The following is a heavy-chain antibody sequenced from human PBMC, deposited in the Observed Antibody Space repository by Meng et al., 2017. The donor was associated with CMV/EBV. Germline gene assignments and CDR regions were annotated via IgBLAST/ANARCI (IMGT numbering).Heavy chain of an antibody. J-gene: IGHJ6*02. CDR2: INPNSGGT. D-gene: IGHD6-6*01. CDR3: ARDKDSSSSYDDGMDV. Sequence: ASVKVSCKASGYTFTGYYMHWVRQAPGQGLEWMGWINPNSGGTNYAQKFQGRVTITADKSTSTAYMELSSLRSEDTAVYYCARDKDSSSSYDDGMDVWGQGTTVTVSS. V-gene: IGHV1-2*02. CDR1: GYTFTGYY.